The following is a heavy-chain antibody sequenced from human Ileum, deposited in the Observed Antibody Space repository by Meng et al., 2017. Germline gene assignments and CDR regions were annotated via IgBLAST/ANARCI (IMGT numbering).Heavy chain of an antibody. V-gene: IGHV1-3*01. D-gene: IGHD1-1*01. CDR3: ARENDNWNYFDY. J-gene: IGHJ4*02. Sequence: QFQLVQSGTGVKKVGAPGKGSCTASGYTFRNYPLHWVRQAPGQRPEWMGWINAGNGNIKISQKFQGRITITSDTSATAYMELSSLRSEDTAVYFCARENDNWNYFDYWGQGSLVTVSS. CDR2: INAGNGNI. CDR1: GYTFRNYP.